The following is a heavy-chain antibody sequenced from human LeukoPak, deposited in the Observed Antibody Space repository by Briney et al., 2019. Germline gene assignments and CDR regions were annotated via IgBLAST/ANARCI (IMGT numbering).Heavy chain of an antibody. Sequence: SQTLSLTCAISGDSVSTKSAAWNWIRQSPSRGLEWLGRTYHGSKWYNDYAESVKSRITINADTSKNQFSLQLNSVTPEDTAVYYCARVDLGSAIFEPKWFDPWGQGTLVTVSS. CDR2: TYHGSKWYN. CDR1: GDSVSTKSAA. V-gene: IGHV6-1*01. D-gene: IGHD3-9*01. J-gene: IGHJ5*02. CDR3: ARVDLGSAIFEPKWFDP.